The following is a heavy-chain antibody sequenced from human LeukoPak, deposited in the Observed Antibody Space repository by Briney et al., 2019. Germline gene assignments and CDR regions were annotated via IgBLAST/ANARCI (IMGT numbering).Heavy chain of an antibody. CDR1: GGTFSSYA. CDR2: IIPILGIA. V-gene: IGHV1-69*04. Sequence: SVKVSCKASGGTFSSYATSWVRQAPGQGLEWMGRIIPILGIANYAQKFQGRVTITADKSTSTAYMELSSLRSEDTAVYYCARSGSNKYYFDYWGQGTLVTVSS. J-gene: IGHJ4*02. CDR3: ARSGSNKYYFDY. D-gene: IGHD3-10*01.